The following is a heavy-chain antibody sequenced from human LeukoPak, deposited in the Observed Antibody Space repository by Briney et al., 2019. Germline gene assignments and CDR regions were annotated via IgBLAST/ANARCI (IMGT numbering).Heavy chain of an antibody. D-gene: IGHD6-19*01. CDR3: ARIVAVAGTDF. V-gene: IGHV3-21*01. J-gene: IGHJ4*02. CDR1: GFTFSSYS. Sequence: GGSLTLSCAASGFTFSSYSMNWVRQAPGKGLEWVSSISSSSSYIYYADSVKGRFTISRDNAKNSLYLQMNSLRAEDTAVYYYARIVAVAGTDFWGQGTLVTVSS. CDR2: ISSSSSYI.